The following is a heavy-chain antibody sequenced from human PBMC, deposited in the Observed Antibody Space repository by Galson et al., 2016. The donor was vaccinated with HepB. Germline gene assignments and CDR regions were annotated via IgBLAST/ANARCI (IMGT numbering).Heavy chain of an antibody. CDR1: GFTFSSCS. J-gene: IGHJ2*01. D-gene: IGHD4-23*01. CDR3: ARDRGNLGSDL. CDR2: ISTSSSYI. V-gene: IGHV3-21*01. Sequence: SLRLSCAASGFTFSSCSMHWVRQAPGKGLEWVSSISTSSSYIYYADSVKGRFTISRDNAKNSLYLQMNSLRAEDTAVYYCARDRGNLGSDLWGRGTRATVSS.